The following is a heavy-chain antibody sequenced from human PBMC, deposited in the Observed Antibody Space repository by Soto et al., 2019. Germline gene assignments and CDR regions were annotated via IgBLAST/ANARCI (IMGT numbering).Heavy chain of an antibody. CDR3: AKNVWGITIFGGMDV. CDR2: IKQDGSEK. CDR1: GFTLSSYW. Sequence: GGPLRLSCAASGFTLSSYWMIWVRQAPGKGLEWVANIKQDGSEKYYVDSVKGRFTISRDNAKNSLYLQMNSLRAEDTAVYYCAKNVWGITIFGGMDVWGQGTTVTVSS. D-gene: IGHD3-9*01. V-gene: IGHV3-7*03. J-gene: IGHJ6*02.